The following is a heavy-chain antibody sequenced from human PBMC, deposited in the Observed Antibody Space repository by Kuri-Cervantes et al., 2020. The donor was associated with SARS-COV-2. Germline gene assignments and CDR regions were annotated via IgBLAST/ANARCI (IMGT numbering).Heavy chain of an antibody. CDR1: GGSVSSYD. CDR2: IYYSGST. CDR3: ARAFGTGQFDY. V-gene: IGHV4-59*08. J-gene: IGHJ4*02. D-gene: IGHD2-8*02. Sequence: GSLRLSCTVSGGSVSSYDWSWIRQPPGKGLEWIGYIYYSGSTNYNPSLKSRVTISVDTSKNQFSLKLSSVTAADTAVYYCARAFGTGQFDYWGQGMLVTVSS.